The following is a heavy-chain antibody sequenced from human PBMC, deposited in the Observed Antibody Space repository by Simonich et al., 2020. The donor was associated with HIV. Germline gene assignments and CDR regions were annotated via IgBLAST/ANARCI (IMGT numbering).Heavy chain of an antibody. D-gene: IGHD3-10*01. J-gene: IGHJ4*02. CDR3: ARGPFPNYYGPGSYRGGFDH. V-gene: IGHV1-2*02. CDR2: IKSNNGDT. Sequence: QVQLVQSGAEVKKPGASVKVSCKASGYTFTVYYTHWVRQAPGKGLEEMGWIKSNNGDTNYAQKFQDRVTMTRDTSISTAYMELNRLRSGDTAIYYCARGPFPNYYGPGSYRGGFDHWGQGTLVTVSS. CDR1: GYTFTVYY.